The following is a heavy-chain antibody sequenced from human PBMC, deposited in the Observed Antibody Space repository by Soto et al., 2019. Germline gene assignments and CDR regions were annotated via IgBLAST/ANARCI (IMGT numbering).Heavy chain of an antibody. D-gene: IGHD3-22*01. V-gene: IGHV3-30-3*01. Sequence: GGSLRLSCAASGFTFSSYAMHWIRQAPGKGLEWVALISYDGSDKDYADSVKGRFTISRDNSRNTLFLQMNSLRAEDTAVYYCARDYYTYYDSSGYYRSPAYWGQGTLVTVFS. J-gene: IGHJ4*02. CDR1: GFTFSSYA. CDR3: ARDYYTYYDSSGYYRSPAY. CDR2: ISYDGSDK.